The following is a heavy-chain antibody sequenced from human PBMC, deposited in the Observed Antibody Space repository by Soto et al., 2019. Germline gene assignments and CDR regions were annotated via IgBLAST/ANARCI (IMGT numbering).Heavy chain of an antibody. V-gene: IGHV4-39*01. CDR3: ARHLGTSAWFGDYYYYYGMDV. CDR2: IYYSGST. CDR1: GGSISSSSYY. J-gene: IGHJ6*02. D-gene: IGHD3-10*01. Sequence: SETLSLTCTVSGGSISSSSYYWGWIRQPPGKGLEWIGSIYYSGSTYYNPSLKSRVTISVDTSKNQFSLKLSSVTAADTAVYYCARHLGTSAWFGDYYYYYGMDVWGQGTTVTVSS.